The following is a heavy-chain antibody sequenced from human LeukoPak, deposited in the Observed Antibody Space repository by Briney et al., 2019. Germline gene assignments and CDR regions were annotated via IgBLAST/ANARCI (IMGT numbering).Heavy chain of an antibody. V-gene: IGHV1-46*01. J-gene: IGHJ4*02. CDR2: INPSGGST. CDR1: GYTFTSYY. CDR3: ARYSSGFQLDY. D-gene: IGHD6-19*01. Sequence: ASVKVSCKASGYTFTSYYMHWVRQAPGQGLEWMGIINPSGGSTSYAQKFQGRVTMTRDTSTSTVYMELSRLRSDDTAVYYCARYSSGFQLDYWGQGTLVTVSS.